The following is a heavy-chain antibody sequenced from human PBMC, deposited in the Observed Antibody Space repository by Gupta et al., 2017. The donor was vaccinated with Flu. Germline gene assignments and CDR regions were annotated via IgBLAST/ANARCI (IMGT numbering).Heavy chain of an antibody. Sequence: QAPGKGLEWVSYISSSGSTIYYADSVKGRFTISRDNAKNSLYLQMNSLRAEDTAVYYCARDVDTAMVYYMDVWGKGTTVTVSS. J-gene: IGHJ6*03. D-gene: IGHD5-18*01. CDR3: ARDVDTAMVYYMDV. V-gene: IGHV3-48*03. CDR2: ISSSGSTI.